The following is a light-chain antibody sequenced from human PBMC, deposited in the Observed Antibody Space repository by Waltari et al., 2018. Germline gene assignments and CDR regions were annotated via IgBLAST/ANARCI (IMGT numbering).Light chain of an antibody. CDR1: QSISSW. J-gene: IGKJ3*01. CDR2: KAS. Sequence: DIQMTQSPSTLSASVGDRVTITCRASQSISSWLAWYQQKPGKAPKLLIYKASSLESGVPSRFSGSGSGTEFTLTISSPQPDDFATYYCQQYNSCPFTFGPGTKVDIK. CDR3: QQYNSCPFT. V-gene: IGKV1-5*03.